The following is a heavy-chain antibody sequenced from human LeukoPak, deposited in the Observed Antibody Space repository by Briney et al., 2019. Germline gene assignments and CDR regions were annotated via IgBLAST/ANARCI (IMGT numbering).Heavy chain of an antibody. CDR2: VSTSTGDT. CDR1: GYTFTGYY. D-gene: IGHD4-11*01. J-gene: IGHJ4*02. V-gene: IGHV1-2*02. CDR3: ARDDNYGIFVNVDY. Sequence: ASVKVSCEASGYTFTGYYMHWVRQAPGQGPEWMGWVSTSTGDTKYTQKFQGRVTLTTDTSTSTAYMELSSLGSDDTAVYYCARDDNYGIFVNVDYWGQGTLVTVSS.